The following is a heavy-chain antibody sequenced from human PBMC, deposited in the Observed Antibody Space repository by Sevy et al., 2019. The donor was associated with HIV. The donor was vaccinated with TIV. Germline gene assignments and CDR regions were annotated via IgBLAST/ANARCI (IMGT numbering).Heavy chain of an antibody. V-gene: IGHV3-11*01. J-gene: IGHJ4*02. CDR3: ARARRIFGPVRRVY. CDR1: GFTFSDYY. D-gene: IGHD3-3*01. CDR2: ISSSGSTI. Sequence: GGSLRLTCAASGFTFSDYYMSWIRQAPGKGLEWVSYISSSGSTIYYADSVKGRFTISRDNAKNSLYLQMNSLRAEDTAVYYCARARRIFGPVRRVYWAQGTLVTVSS.